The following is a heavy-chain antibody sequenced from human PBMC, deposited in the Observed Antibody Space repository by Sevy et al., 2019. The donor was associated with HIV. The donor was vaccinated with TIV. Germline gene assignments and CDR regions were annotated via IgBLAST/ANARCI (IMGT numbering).Heavy chain of an antibody. J-gene: IGHJ1*01. Sequence: ASVKVSCKASGYTFTSYDINWVRQATGQGLEWMGWTNPNSGNTGYAQKFQGRVTMTRNTSISTAYMELSSLRSEDTAVYYCARDDSSGYYYRDFQHWGQGTLVTVSS. V-gene: IGHV1-8*01. D-gene: IGHD3-22*01. CDR1: GYTFTSYD. CDR3: ARDDSSGYYYRDFQH. CDR2: TNPNSGNT.